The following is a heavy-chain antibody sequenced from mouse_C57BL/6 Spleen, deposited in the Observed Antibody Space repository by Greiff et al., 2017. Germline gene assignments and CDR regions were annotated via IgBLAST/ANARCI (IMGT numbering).Heavy chain of an antibody. CDR3: TDYYGCGPYAMDY. V-gene: IGHV6-3*01. CDR1: GFTFSNYW. CDR2: IGLKSDNYAS. Sequence: EVKVEESGGGLVQPGGSMKLSCVASGFTFSNYWMHWVRQSPEQGLEWVAQIGLKSDNYASHYAYPVKGRFTFSREDSKSGVYLQMNNLRAEDTGIYYCTDYYGCGPYAMDYWGQGTSVTVSS. D-gene: IGHD1-1*01. J-gene: IGHJ4*01.